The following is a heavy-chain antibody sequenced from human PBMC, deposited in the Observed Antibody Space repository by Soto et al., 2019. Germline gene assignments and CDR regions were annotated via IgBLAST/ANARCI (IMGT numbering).Heavy chain of an antibody. D-gene: IGHD4-17*01. J-gene: IGHJ6*02. V-gene: IGHV3-23*01. CDR1: GFTFSSYA. Sequence: PGGSLRLSCAASGFTFSSYAMIWVRQAPGKGLEWVSAISGSGGSTYYADSVKGRFTISRDNSKNTLYLQMNSLRAEDTAVYYCAKGDYGDYSHYYGMDVWGQGTTVTVSS. CDR2: ISGSGGST. CDR3: AKGDYGDYSHYYGMDV.